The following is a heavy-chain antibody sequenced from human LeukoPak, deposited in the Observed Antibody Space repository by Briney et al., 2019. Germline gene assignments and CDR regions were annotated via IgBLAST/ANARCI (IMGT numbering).Heavy chain of an antibody. CDR2: IYTSGST. CDR1: GGSISSYY. J-gene: IGHJ4*02. D-gene: IGHD4-17*01. Sequence: PSETLSLTCTVSGGSISSYYWSWIRQPAGKGLEWIGRIYTSGSTNYNPSLKSRVTMSVDTSKNQFSLKLSSVTAADTAVYYCARDTASYGDPCYFDYWGQGTLVTVSS. V-gene: IGHV4-4*07. CDR3: ARDTASYGDPCYFDY.